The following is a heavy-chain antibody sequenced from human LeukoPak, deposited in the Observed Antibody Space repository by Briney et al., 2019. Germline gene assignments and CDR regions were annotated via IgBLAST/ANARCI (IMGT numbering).Heavy chain of an antibody. CDR2: IYYSGST. V-gene: IGHV4-39*01. Sequence: SETLSLTCTVSGGSISSSSCYWGWIRQPPGEGLEWIGSIYYSGSTYYNPSLKSRVTMSVDTSKNQFSLNLSSVTAADTAVYYCARLYYDSSGYYQICYFDYWGQGTLVTVSS. CDR1: GGSISSSSCY. D-gene: IGHD3-22*01. J-gene: IGHJ4*02. CDR3: ARLYYDSSGYYQICYFDY.